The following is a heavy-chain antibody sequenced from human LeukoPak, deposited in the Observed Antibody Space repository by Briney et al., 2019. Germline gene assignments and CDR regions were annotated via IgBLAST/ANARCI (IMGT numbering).Heavy chain of an antibody. D-gene: IGHD1-14*01. CDR3: ARVVPNEYNNVY. CDR1: GGSFSGYY. V-gene: IGHV4-34*01. Sequence: KPSETLSLTFAVYGGSFSGYYWSWIRQPPGKGLEWIGEIYHIGSTNYNPSLKSRVTISVDKSKNQFSLRLSSVTAADTAVYYCARVVPNEYNNVYWGQGTLVTVSS. J-gene: IGHJ4*02. CDR2: IYHIGST.